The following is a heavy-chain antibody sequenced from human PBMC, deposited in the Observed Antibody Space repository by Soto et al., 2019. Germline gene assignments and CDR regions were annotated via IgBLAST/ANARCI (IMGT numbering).Heavy chain of an antibody. CDR3: AKDTPGYGMDV. Sequence: QVQLVESGGGVVQPGRSLRLSCAASGFTFSSYGMHWVRQAPGKGLEWVAVISYDGSNKYYADSVKGRFTISRDNSKNPLYLQMNSLRAEDTAVYYCAKDTPGYGMDVWGQGTTVTVSS. CDR1: GFTFSSYG. J-gene: IGHJ6*02. CDR2: ISYDGSNK. V-gene: IGHV3-30*18.